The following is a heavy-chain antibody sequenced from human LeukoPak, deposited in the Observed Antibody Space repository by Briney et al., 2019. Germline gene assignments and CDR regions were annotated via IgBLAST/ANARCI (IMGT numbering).Heavy chain of an antibody. Sequence: SETLSLXCTVSGGSISSYYWSWIRQPAGKALESIGRIYTSGSTNYNPSLKSRVTISVDTSKNQFSLKLSSVTAADTAVYYCARREIVVVPAARGRFDPWGQGTLVTVSS. CDR1: GGSISSYY. J-gene: IGHJ5*02. CDR2: IYTSGST. CDR3: ARREIVVVPAARGRFDP. V-gene: IGHV4-4*07. D-gene: IGHD2-2*01.